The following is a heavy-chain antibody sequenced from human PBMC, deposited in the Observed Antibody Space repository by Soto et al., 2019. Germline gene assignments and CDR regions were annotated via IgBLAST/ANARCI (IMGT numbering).Heavy chain of an antibody. CDR3: RVTVVSDVDY. V-gene: IGHV1-2*02. Sequence: QVQLVQSGAEVKKPGASVKVSCTTSGYTFSGFYIHWVRQAPGQGLESMGWIYPDSGGTDYAQKFQGRVTMTRDTSISTAYMELSRLRSDDTAVYYCRVTVVSDVDYWGQGTLVTVSS. CDR1: GYTFSGFY. CDR2: IYPDSGGT. J-gene: IGHJ4*02. D-gene: IGHD2-21*02.